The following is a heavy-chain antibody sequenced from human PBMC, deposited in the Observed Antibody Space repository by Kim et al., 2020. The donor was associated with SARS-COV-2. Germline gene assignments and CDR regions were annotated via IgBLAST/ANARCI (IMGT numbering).Heavy chain of an antibody. CDR3: VKEVRDTAMVLLDY. J-gene: IGHJ4*02. CDR1: GFTFSSCA. D-gene: IGHD5-18*01. CDR2: ISSNGGST. V-gene: IGHV3-64D*09. Sequence: GGSLRLSCSASGFTFSSCAMHWVRQAPGKGLEYVSAISSNGGSTYYADSVKGRFTISRDNSKNTLYLQMSSLRAEDTAVYYCVKEVRDTAMVLLDYWGQGTLVTVSS.